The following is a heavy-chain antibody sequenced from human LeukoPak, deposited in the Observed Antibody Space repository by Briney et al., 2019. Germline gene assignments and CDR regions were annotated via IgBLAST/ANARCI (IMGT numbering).Heavy chain of an antibody. J-gene: IGHJ3*02. CDR3: ARHALMADAFDI. V-gene: IGHV4-38-2*02. CDR2: IYHSGST. Sequence: KPSETLSLTCTVSGYSISSGYYWGWIRQPPGKGLEWIGSIYHSGSTYYNPSLKSRVTISVDTSKNQFSLKLSSVTAADTAVYYCARHALMADAFDIWGQGTMVTVSS. D-gene: IGHD2-2*01. CDR1: GYSISSGYY.